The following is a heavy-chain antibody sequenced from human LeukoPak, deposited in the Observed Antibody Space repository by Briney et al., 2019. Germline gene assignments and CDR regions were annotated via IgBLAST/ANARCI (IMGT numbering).Heavy chain of an antibody. CDR3: ARGTTVVNYYYYGMDV. V-gene: IGHV1-2*02. D-gene: IGHD4-17*01. J-gene: IGHJ6*02. CDR1: GYTFTSYG. CDR2: INPNSGGT. Sequence: ASVKVSCKASGYTFTSYGISWVRQAPGQGLEWMGWINPNSGGTNYAQKFQGRVTMTRDTSISTAYMELSRLRSDDTAVYYCARGTTVVNYYYYGMDVWGQGTTVTVSS.